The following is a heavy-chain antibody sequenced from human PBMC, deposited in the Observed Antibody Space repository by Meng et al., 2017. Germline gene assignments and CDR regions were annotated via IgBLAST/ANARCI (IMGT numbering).Heavy chain of an antibody. CDR1: GYTFTSYG. V-gene: IGHV1-18*01. J-gene: IGHJ1*01. CDR2: ISAYNGNT. CDR3: AQTTVTTYSEYFQH. D-gene: IGHD4-11*01. Sequence: QVQLVQVGAAVNKPGASVKVSCKASGYTFTSYGISWVRQAPGQGLEWMGWISAYNGNTNYAQKLQGRVTMTTDTSTSTAYMELRSLRSDDTAVYYCAQTTVTTYSEYFQHWGQGTLVTVSS.